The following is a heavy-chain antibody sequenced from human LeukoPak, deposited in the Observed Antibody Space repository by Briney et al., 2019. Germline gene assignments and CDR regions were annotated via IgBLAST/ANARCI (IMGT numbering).Heavy chain of an antibody. Sequence: ASVKVSCKASGYTFTSYGISWVRQAPGQGLEWMGWISAYNGNTNYAQKLQGRVTMATDTSTSTAYMELRSLRSDDTAVYYCAREGITMMDDAFDIWGQGTMVTVSS. CDR3: AREGITMMDDAFDI. J-gene: IGHJ3*02. CDR2: ISAYNGNT. D-gene: IGHD3-22*01. CDR1: GYTFTSYG. V-gene: IGHV1-18*01.